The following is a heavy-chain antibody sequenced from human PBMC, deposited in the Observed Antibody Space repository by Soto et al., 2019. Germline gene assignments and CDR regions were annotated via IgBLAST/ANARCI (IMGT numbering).Heavy chain of an antibody. J-gene: IGHJ6*02. D-gene: IGHD6-13*01. V-gene: IGHV4-34*01. Sequence: PWETLSLTCAVYGGSFSGYYWSWIRQPPGKGLEWIGEINHSGSTNYNPSLKSRVTISVDTSKNQFSLKLSSVTAADTAVYYCARLHSSSWNYYYYYYGMDVWGQGTTVT. CDR2: INHSGST. CDR3: ARLHSSSWNYYYYYYGMDV. CDR1: GGSFSGYY.